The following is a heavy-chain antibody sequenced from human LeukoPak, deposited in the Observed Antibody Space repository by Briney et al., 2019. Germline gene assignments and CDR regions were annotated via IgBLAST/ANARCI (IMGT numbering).Heavy chain of an antibody. CDR3: ARGVIVGATRDFDL. D-gene: IGHD1-26*01. J-gene: IGHJ2*01. V-gene: IGHV4-39*07. Sequence: SETLSLTCTVSGGSISSSSYYWGWIRQPPGKGLEWIGSIYYSGSTYYNPSLKSRVTISVDTSKNQFSLKLSSVTAADTAVYYCARGVIVGATRDFDLWGRGTLVTVSS. CDR2: IYYSGST. CDR1: GGSISSSSYY.